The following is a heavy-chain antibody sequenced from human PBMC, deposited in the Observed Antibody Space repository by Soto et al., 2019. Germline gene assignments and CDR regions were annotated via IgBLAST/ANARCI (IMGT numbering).Heavy chain of an antibody. V-gene: IGHV3-15*05. CDR2: IKSKTDGATT. CDR1: GFTFTNAW. Sequence: GGSLRLSCAASGFTFTNAWMSWVRQAPGKGLEWIGRIKSKTDGATTDYAGPVKGRFTISRDDSKKTLFVQMNGLKTEDTAVYYWTTISPKGKGELGPWGQGTLVTVSS. CDR3: TTISPKGKGELGP. J-gene: IGHJ5*02. D-gene: IGHD1-26*01.